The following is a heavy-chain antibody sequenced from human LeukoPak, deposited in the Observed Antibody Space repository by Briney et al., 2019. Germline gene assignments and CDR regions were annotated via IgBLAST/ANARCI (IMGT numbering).Heavy chain of an antibody. CDR2: INPSGGST. J-gene: IGHJ5*02. CDR3: ARVALWGFWFAP. Sequence: ASVKVSCKASGYTFTRYYMHWVRQAPGQGPEWMGIINPSGGSTSYAQKFQGRVTMTRDTSTGTVYMELRSLRSEDTAVYYCARVALWGFWFAPWGQGTLVTVSS. V-gene: IGHV1-46*01. CDR1: GYTFTRYY. D-gene: IGHD7-27*01.